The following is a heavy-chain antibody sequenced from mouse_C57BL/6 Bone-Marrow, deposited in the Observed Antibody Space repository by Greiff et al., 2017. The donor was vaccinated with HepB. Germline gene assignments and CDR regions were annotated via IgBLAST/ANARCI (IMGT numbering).Heavy chain of an antibody. D-gene: IGHD1-1*01. CDR1: GYTFTSYW. V-gene: IGHV1-69*01. CDR2: IDPSDSYT. CDR3: ARPSYYRAMDY. J-gene: IGHJ4*01. Sequence: QVQLQQSGAELVMPGASVKLSCKASGYTFTSYWMHWVKQRPGQGLEWIGEIDPSDSYTNYNQKFKGKSTLTVDKSSSTAYMQRSSLTSEDSAVYYCARPSYYRAMDYWGQGTSVTVSS.